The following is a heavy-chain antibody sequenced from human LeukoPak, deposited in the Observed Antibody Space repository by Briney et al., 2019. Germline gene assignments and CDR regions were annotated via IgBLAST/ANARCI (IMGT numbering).Heavy chain of an antibody. J-gene: IGHJ4*02. CDR2: ISYSGST. D-gene: IGHD4-17*01. Sequence: SETLSLTCAVSGGSINNYYWSWIRQPPGKGLEWIGCISYSGSTNYNASLRSRVTISVDRSKNQFSLNLNSVTAADTAVYYCARHEAMTTYDYWGQGTLVTVSS. CDR3: ARHEAMTTYDY. V-gene: IGHV4-59*08. CDR1: GGSINNYY.